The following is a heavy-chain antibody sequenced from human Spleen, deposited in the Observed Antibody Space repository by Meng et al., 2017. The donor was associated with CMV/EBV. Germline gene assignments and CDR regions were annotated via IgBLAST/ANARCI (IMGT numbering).Heavy chain of an antibody. CDR3: ARGGTYSDDYYGMDV. CDR1: RGTFDSHT. CDR2: IIPLFGAT. J-gene: IGHJ6*02. D-gene: IGHD1-26*01. V-gene: IGHV1-69*08. Sequence: SRGTFDSHTVSWVRHAPGQGLEWRRRIIPLFGATLYAQKFQGRVTIRADKSTGTAYVEVNSLRPEDTAVYYCARGGTYSDDYYGMDVWGLGTMVTVSS.